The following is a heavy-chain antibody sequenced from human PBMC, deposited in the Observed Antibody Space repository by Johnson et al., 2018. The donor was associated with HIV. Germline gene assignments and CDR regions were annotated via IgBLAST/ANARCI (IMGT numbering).Heavy chain of an antibody. CDR3: ARDSSSGYHAFDI. D-gene: IGHD3-22*01. CDR2: IRYDGSNK. CDR1: GFTFSSYG. V-gene: IGHV3-30*02. Sequence: QVQLVESGGGVVQPGGSLRLSCAASGFTFSSYGMHWVRQAPGKGLEWVAFIRYDGSNKYYADSVKGRFTISRDNSKNTLYLQMHSLRAEDTALYYCARDSSSGYHAFDIWGQGTMVTVSS. J-gene: IGHJ3*02.